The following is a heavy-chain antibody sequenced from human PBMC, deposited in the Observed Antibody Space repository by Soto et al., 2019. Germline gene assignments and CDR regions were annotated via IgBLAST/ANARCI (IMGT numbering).Heavy chain of an antibody. D-gene: IGHD1-1*01. CDR3: ARERETGMQDGVDF. J-gene: IGHJ4*02. CDR2: INPNSGGT. V-gene: IGHV1-2*02. CDR1: FSVYY. Sequence: FSVYYVGCGRHKNGQGLEWMGWINPNSGGTKYAPKFQGGVTMTRDTSITTAYMELSRLRSGDTAVYYCARERETGMQDGVDFWGQGTLVS.